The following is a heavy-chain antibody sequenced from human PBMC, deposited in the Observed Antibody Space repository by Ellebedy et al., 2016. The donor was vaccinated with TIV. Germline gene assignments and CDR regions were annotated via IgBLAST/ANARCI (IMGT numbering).Heavy chain of an antibody. CDR1: GFTFSSFW. J-gene: IGHJ5*02. V-gene: IGHV3-7*01. CDR2: IKEDGTEK. Sequence: GESLKISCAASGFTFSSFWMSWVRQAPGKGLEWVAAIKEDGTEKYYVESVKGRFTISRDNAKNSFYLQMHSLRAEDTAVYYCARDIGYNCFDHWGQGTLVTVSS. D-gene: IGHD5-12*01. CDR3: ARDIGYNCFDH.